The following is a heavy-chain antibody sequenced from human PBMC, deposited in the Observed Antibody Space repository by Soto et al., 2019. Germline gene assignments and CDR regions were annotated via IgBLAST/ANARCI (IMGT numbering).Heavy chain of an antibody. J-gene: IGHJ5*02. Sequence: QVQLVQSGAEVKKPGSSVKVSCKASGGTFSSYTISWVRQAPGQGLEWMGRIIPILGIANYAQKFQSRVTITAEKSTSTAYMELSSLRSEDTAVYYCARALGQQLKDNWFDPWGQGTLVTVSS. D-gene: IGHD6-13*01. CDR2: IIPILGIA. V-gene: IGHV1-69*02. CDR1: GGTFSSYT. CDR3: ARALGQQLKDNWFDP.